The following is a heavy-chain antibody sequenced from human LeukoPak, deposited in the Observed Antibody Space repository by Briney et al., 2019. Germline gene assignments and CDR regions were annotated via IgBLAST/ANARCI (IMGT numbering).Heavy chain of an antibody. D-gene: IGHD5-24*01. V-gene: IGHV3-23*01. CDR1: GFRFTDYS. CDR3: ARDGAGMATIRGGTNWFDP. Sequence: GGSLRLSCAASGFRFTDYSMSWVRQAPGKGLEWVAGLGRSGEYKYYADSVKGRFTISRDNSKNTLYLQMNSLRAEDTAVYYCARDGAGMATIRGGTNWFDPWGQGTLVTVSS. CDR2: LGRSGEYK. J-gene: IGHJ5*02.